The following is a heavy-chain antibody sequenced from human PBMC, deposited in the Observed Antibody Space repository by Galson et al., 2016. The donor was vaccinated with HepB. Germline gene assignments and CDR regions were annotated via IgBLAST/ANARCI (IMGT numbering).Heavy chain of an antibody. J-gene: IGHJ6*02. CDR1: GFVFSAYA. CDR3: ARVSTGYYYGMDV. CDR2: ISYDGSNK. D-gene: IGHD4-11*01. V-gene: IGHV3-30*04. Sequence: SLRLSCAATGFVFSAYAMHWVRQGPGKGLEWVAVISYDGSNKYYADSVRGRFTISRDNSKNTLYLQMDRLRVEDTAVYYCARVSTGYYYGMDVWGQGTTVTVSS.